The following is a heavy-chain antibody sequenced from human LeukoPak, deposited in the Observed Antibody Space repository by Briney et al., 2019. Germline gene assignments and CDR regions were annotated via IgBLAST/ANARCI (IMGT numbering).Heavy chain of an antibody. CDR1: GYTFTSYY. V-gene: IGHV1-46*01. Sequence: GASVTVSCKASGYTFTSYYIHWVRQAPGQGLEWMGIINPSGGSTTYAQKFQGRVAMTRDTSTSRVYMEVSSLRSEDTAVYYCARSKQWLVRGDFDYWGQGTLVTVSS. CDR3: ARSKQWLVRGDFDY. D-gene: IGHD6-19*01. CDR2: INPSGGST. J-gene: IGHJ4*02.